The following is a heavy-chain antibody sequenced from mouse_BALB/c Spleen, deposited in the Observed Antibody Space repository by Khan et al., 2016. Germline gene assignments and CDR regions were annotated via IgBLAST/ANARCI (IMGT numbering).Heavy chain of an antibody. Sequence: QVQLQQSGPGLVAPSQSLSITCTVSGFSLTNSGVHWIRQPPGKGLEWLGVIWPGGSTDYNSALMSRLSITKDNAQNQVVLIMISLQTDDTAMYYCARDDQDYDAWFASWGQGTLVIVSA. D-gene: IGHD2-4*01. CDR2: IWPGGST. J-gene: IGHJ3*01. V-gene: IGHV2-9*02. CDR1: GFSLTNSG. CDR3: ARDDQDYDAWFAS.